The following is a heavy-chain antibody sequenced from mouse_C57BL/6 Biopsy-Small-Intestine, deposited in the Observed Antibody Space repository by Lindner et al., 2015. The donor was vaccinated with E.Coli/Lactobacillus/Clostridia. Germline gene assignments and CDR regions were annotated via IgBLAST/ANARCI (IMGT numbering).Heavy chain of an antibody. CDR3: ARGGSYGDDY. CDR2: ISSGSGTI. D-gene: IGHD1-1*02. Sequence: VQLQESGGGLVKPGGSRKLSCAASGFTFSDYGMHWVRQAPEKGLEWVAYISSGSGTIYYADTVKGRFTISRDNAKNTLFLQMTSLRSEDTAMYYCARGGSYGDDYWGQGTTLTVSS. J-gene: IGHJ2*01. V-gene: IGHV5-17*01. CDR1: GFTFSDYG.